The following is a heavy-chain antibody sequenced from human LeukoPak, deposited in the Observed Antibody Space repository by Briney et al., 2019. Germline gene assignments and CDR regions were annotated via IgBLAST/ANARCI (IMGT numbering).Heavy chain of an antibody. D-gene: IGHD2-2*01. CDR2: INPNSGGT. CDR1: GYTFTGYY. V-gene: IGHV1-2*02. Sequence: ASVKVSCKASGYTFTGYYMHWVRQAPGQGLEWTGWINPNSGGTNYAQKFQGRVTMTRDTSISTAYMELSRLRSDDTAVYYCARGRRADIVVVPAAHFHWFDPWGQGTLVTVSS. J-gene: IGHJ5*02. CDR3: ARGRRADIVVVPAAHFHWFDP.